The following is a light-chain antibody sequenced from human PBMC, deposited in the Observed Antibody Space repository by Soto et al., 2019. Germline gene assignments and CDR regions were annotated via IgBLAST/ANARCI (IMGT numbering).Light chain of an antibody. J-gene: IGLJ1*01. CDR2: DVS. V-gene: IGLV2-11*01. Sequence: QSALTQPRSVSGSPEQSVTIPCTGTSSDVGGHNYVSWYQRHAGKGPKLIIYDVSGRPSGVPDRFSASKSGNTASLTISGLQAEDEADYYCSSYAGNYVYVFGSGTKVTVL. CDR3: SSYAGNYVYV. CDR1: SSDVGGHNY.